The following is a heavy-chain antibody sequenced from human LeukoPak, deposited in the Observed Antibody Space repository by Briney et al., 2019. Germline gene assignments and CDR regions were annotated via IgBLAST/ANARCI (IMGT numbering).Heavy chain of an antibody. V-gene: IGHV1-18*01. Sequence: GASVKVSCKASGYTFTRYGIGWVRQAPGQGLEWMGWISAYNGNTNYAQRLQGRLTMTTDTSTSTAYMELRSLRSDDTAVYYCARRSYYSDSSGQDAFDIWGQGTMVTVSS. D-gene: IGHD3-22*01. CDR3: ARRSYYSDSSGQDAFDI. CDR2: ISAYNGNT. J-gene: IGHJ3*02. CDR1: GYTFTRYG.